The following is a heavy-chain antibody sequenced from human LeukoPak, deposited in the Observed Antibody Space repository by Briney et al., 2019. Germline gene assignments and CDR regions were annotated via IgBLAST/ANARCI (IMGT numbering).Heavy chain of an antibody. D-gene: IGHD1-26*01. J-gene: IGHJ4*02. CDR2: IYYSGST. Sequence: PSETLSLTCTVSGGSTSSYYWSWIRQPPGKGLEWIGYIYYSGSTNYNPSLKSRVTISVDTSKNQFSLKLSSVTAADTAVYYCARDGGRYYGVNYWGQGTLVTVSS. V-gene: IGHV4-59*01. CDR3: ARDGGRYYGVNY. CDR1: GGSTSSYY.